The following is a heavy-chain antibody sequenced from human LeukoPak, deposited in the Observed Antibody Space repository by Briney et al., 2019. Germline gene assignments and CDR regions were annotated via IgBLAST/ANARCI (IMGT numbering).Heavy chain of an antibody. Sequence: SETLSLTCAVSGGSISSGGYSWSWIRQPPGKGLDWIGYIYHNGNTYYSPSLKSRVTISVDRSKNQLSLKLSSVTAADTAMYYCASGGYSYGFDYWGQGTLVTVSS. D-gene: IGHD5-18*01. J-gene: IGHJ4*02. CDR1: GGSISSGGYS. CDR3: ASGGYSYGFDY. V-gene: IGHV4-30-2*01. CDR2: IYHNGNT.